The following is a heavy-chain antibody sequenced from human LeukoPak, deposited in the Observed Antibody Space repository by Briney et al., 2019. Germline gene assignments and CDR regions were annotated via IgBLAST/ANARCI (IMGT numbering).Heavy chain of an antibody. V-gene: IGHV4-59*01. J-gene: IGHJ3*02. CDR3: ARDFFAKSATFVAFDI. D-gene: IGHD3-16*01. CDR1: GGSIGSYY. CDR2: IYDSGSP. Sequence: SETLSLTCTASGGSIGSYYWNWIRQPPGKGLEWIGNIYDSGSPNYNPSLMSRVTISLDTSKNQFSLKLNSVTAADTAVYYCARDFFAKSATFVAFDIWGPGTMVTVSS.